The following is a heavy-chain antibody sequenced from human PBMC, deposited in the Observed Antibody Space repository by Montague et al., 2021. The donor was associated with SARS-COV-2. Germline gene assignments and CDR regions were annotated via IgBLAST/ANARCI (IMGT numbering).Heavy chain of an antibody. CDR1: GGSTSNYY. CDR2: IFYTGST. Sequence: SETLSLTCSVSGGSTSNYYWTWIRQSPGKGLQWIGYIFYTGSTKFNPSLKSRVSMSPDTSKIHFSLRLSAVTAADTARYYCARAQNICFIANCVNYFDLWGLGALVTVSS. V-gene: IGHV4-59*01. D-gene: IGHD2-15*01. J-gene: IGHJ4*02. CDR3: ARAQNICFIANCVNYFDL.